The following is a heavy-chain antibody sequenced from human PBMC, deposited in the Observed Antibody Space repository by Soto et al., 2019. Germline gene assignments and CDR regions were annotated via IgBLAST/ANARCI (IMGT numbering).Heavy chain of an antibody. CDR1: GYTFTSYS. CDR2: ISAYNGNT. D-gene: IGHD4-17*01. J-gene: IGHJ2*01. V-gene: IGHV1-18*01. Sequence: QVQLVQSGAEVKKPGASVNVSCKASGYTFTSYSLSWVRQVPGHGLEWMGWISAYNGNTNYAQKIKGRVTMTRDTSTSTAHMELRSLRSDDTAVYYWARAVYGGNSGSWYLDLWGRGTLVTVSS. CDR3: ARAVYGGNSGSWYLDL.